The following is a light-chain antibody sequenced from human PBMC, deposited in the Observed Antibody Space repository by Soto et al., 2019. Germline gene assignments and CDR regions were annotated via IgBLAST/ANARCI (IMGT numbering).Light chain of an antibody. CDR3: EQYGSSPT. CDR2: DVS. CDR1: QSVSSSY. J-gene: IGKJ1*01. Sequence: EIVLTQSPGTLSLSPGERATLSCRSSQSVSSSYLAWYQQKPGQAPRLLIYDVSIRATGIPDRFIGSGSGTDFTLTSSRLEPEDFAVYYCEQYGSSPTFGQGTKVDIK. V-gene: IGKV3-20*01.